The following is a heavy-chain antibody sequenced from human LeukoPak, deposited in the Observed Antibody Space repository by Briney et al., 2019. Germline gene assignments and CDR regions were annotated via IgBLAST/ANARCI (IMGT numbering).Heavy chain of an antibody. D-gene: IGHD3-22*01. CDR1: GGTFSSYA. CDR2: IIPIFGTA. Sequence: SVKVSCKASGGTFSSYAISWVRQAPGQGLEWMGGIIPIFGTANYAQKFQGRVTITADESTSTAYMELSSLRSDDTAVYYCARPYYYDSSGSGDDYYYGMDVWGQGTTVTVSS. V-gene: IGHV1-69*13. CDR3: ARPYYYDSSGSGDDYYYGMDV. J-gene: IGHJ6*02.